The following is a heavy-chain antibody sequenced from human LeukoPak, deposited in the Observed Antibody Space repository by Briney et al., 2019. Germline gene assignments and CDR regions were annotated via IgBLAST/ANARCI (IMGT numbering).Heavy chain of an antibody. CDR3: ARSRIAAAFVRGWFDP. J-gene: IGHJ5*02. V-gene: IGHV1-69*13. D-gene: IGHD6-13*01. CDR2: IIPIFGTT. Sequence: ASVKVSCKASGGTFSSYAISWVRQAAGQGLEWMGGIIPIFGTTKYAQKFQGRVTITADESTSTAYMELSSLRSEDTAVYYCARSRIAAAFVRGWFDPWGQGTLVTVSS. CDR1: GGTFSSYA.